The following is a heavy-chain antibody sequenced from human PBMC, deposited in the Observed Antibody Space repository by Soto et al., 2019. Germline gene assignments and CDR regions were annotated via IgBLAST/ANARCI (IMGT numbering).Heavy chain of an antibody. Sequence: PGGSLRLSCAASGFTFSSYAMSWVRQARGKGLEWVSAISGSGGSTYYADSVKGRFTISRDNSKNTLYLQMNSLRAEDTAVYYRAKDESWQQLEDYYYYGMDVWGQGTTVTVSS. D-gene: IGHD6-13*01. CDR2: ISGSGGST. CDR1: GFTFSSYA. V-gene: IGHV3-23*01. J-gene: IGHJ6*02. CDR3: AKDESWQQLEDYYYYGMDV.